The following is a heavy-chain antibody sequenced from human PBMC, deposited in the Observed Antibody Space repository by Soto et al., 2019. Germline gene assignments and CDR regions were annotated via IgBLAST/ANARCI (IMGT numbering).Heavy chain of an antibody. V-gene: IGHV4-31*03. Sequence: QVQLQESGPGLVKPSQTLSLTCTVSGVSFSSGGYYWTWLRQHPQKGLAWIGHIYYRRSTYYTPSLINRVTVPLDASKNQFSLKLSSVTAADTAVYYCAREYYYDSSGFDYWGQGTLVTVSS. CDR2: IYYRRST. CDR1: GVSFSSGGYY. J-gene: IGHJ4*02. CDR3: AREYYYDSSGFDY. D-gene: IGHD3-22*01.